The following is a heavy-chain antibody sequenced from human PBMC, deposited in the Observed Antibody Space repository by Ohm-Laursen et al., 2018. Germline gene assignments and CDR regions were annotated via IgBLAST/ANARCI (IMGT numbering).Heavy chain of an antibody. CDR3: ANAGDY. CDR1: GFTFSNYW. J-gene: IGHJ4*02. Sequence: SLRLSCTASGFTFSNYWMSWVRQAPGKGLEWVANIKQDGSEKYYVDSVTGRFTISRDNAKNSLYLQMNSLRAEDTAVYYCANAGDYWGQGTLVTVSS. CDR2: IKQDGSEK. V-gene: IGHV3-7*03.